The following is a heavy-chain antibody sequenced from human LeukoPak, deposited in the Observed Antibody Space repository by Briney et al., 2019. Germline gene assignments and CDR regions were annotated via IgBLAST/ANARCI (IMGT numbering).Heavy chain of an antibody. J-gene: IGHJ4*02. D-gene: IGHD2-8*01. CDR2: IYYSGST. V-gene: IGHV4-59*01. CDR1: GCSLSSYY. CDR3: ARDDGLSPFDY. Sequence: SETLSLTCTVSGCSLSSYYWSWIRQPPGKGREWIGYIYYSGSTNYNPSLKSRVTISVDTPKNQFSLKLSSVTAADTAVYYCARDDGLSPFDYWGQGTLVTVSS.